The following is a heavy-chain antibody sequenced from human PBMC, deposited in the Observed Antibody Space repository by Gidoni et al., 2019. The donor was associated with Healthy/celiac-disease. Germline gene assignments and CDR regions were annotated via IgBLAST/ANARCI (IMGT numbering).Heavy chain of an antibody. V-gene: IGHV3-15*01. CDR3: TTNYDLSPYYGMDV. Sequence: EVQLVESGGGLVKPGGSLRLSCAASGFTFSNAWMSWVRQAPGKGLEWVGRIKSKTDGGTTDYAAPVKGRFTISRDDSKNTLYLQMNSLKTEDTAVYYCTTNYDLSPYYGMDVWGQGTTVTVSS. J-gene: IGHJ6*02. CDR1: GFTFSNAW. D-gene: IGHD3-3*01. CDR2: IKSKTDGGTT.